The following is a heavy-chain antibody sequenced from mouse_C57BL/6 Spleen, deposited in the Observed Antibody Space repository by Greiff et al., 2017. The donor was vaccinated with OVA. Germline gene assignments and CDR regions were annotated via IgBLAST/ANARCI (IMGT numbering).Heavy chain of an antibody. CDR3: ARSITTVGYFDY. CDR2: IHPNSGST. D-gene: IGHD1-1*01. CDR1: GYTFTSYW. V-gene: IGHV1-64*01. Sequence: VQLQQPGAELVKPGASVKLSCKASGYTFTSYWMHWVKQRPGQGLEWIGMIHPNSGSTNYNEKFKSKATLTVDKSSSTAYMQLSSLTSEDSAVYYCARSITTVGYFDYWGQGTTLTVSS. J-gene: IGHJ2*01.